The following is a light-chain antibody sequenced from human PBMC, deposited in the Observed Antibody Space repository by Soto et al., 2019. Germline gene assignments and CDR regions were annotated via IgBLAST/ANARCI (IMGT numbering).Light chain of an antibody. CDR1: SSDVGGYNY. CDR3: SSYTSSTTPYV. V-gene: IGLV2-14*01. Sequence: QSVLTQPASVSGSPGQSITISCTGTSSDVGGYNYVSWFQHHPGKAPKLLIYEVSHRPSGVSNRFSGSKSGNTASLTISGRPAEDEDDYHCSSYTSSTTPYVFGTGTKLTVL. CDR2: EVS. J-gene: IGLJ1*01.